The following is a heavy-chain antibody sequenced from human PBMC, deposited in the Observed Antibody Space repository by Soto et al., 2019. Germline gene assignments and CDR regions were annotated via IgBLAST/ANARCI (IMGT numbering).Heavy chain of an antibody. J-gene: IGHJ4*02. Sequence: GGSLRLSCTASGFTFNNYAMHWLRQAPGQGLEWVAIIYYDGSHKAYADSVKGRFTISRDNSKNSLYLEMNNLRVEDTAVYYCVRDLADSWGQGT. CDR1: GFTFNNYA. V-gene: IGHV3-33*01. CDR2: IYYDGSHK. CDR3: VRDLADS.